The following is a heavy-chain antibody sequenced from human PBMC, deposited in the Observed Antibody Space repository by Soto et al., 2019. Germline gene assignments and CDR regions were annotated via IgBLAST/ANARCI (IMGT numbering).Heavy chain of an antibody. Sequence: QVQLVESGGGVVQPGRSLRLSCAASGFTFSSYGMHWVRQAPGKGLEWVAVIWYDGSNKYYADSVKGRFTISRDNSKNTXSLQMNSLRAEDTAVYYGARGWSSGWFRYYCYGMDVWGQGTTVTVSS. CDR1: GFTFSSYG. V-gene: IGHV3-33*01. CDR2: IWYDGSNK. D-gene: IGHD6-19*01. CDR3: ARGWSSGWFRYYCYGMDV. J-gene: IGHJ6*02.